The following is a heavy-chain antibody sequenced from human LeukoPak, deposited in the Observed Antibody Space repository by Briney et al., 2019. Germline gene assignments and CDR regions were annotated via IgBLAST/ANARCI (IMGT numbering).Heavy chain of an antibody. J-gene: IGHJ4*02. V-gene: IGHV4-30-2*01. CDR3: ARGPYGSGSTHDY. CDR1: GFTVSSNY. D-gene: IGHD3-10*01. Sequence: LRLSCAASGFTVSSNYMSWIRQPPGKGLEWIGYIYHSGSTYYNPSLKSRVTISVDRSKNQFSLKLSSVTAADTAVYYCARGPYGSGSTHDYWGQGTLVTVSS. CDR2: IYHSGST.